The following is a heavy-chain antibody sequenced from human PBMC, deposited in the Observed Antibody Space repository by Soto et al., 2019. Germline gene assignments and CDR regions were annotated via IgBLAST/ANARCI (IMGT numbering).Heavy chain of an antibody. D-gene: IGHD6-13*01. Sequence: QVQLQQWGAGLLKPSETLSLTCAVYGGSFSGYYWSWIRQPPGKGLEWIGEINHSGSTNYNPSLKRRVTISVDTYKNQFSLKLSSVTAADTAVYYCARGGEGAAAGLDYWGQGTLVTVSS. CDR3: ARGGEGAAAGLDY. V-gene: IGHV4-34*01. CDR2: INHSGST. J-gene: IGHJ4*02. CDR1: GGSFSGYY.